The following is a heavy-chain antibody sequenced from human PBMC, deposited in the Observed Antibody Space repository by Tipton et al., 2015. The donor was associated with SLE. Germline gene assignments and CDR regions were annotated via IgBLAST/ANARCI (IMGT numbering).Heavy chain of an antibody. Sequence: TLSLTCTVSGGSIRSGSYYWTWIRQPAGTGLEWIGRIFTIGTTSYNPSLKSRVTISLDTSKNQFSLKLSSVTAADTAVYYCARVGNYDLDYWGQGTLVTVSS. J-gene: IGHJ4*02. CDR1: GGSIRSGSYY. CDR3: ARVGNYDLDY. D-gene: IGHD3-3*01. CDR2: IFTIGTT. V-gene: IGHV4-61*02.